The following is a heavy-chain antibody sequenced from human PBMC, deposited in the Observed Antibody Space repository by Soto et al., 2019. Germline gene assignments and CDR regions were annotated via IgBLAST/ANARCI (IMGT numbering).Heavy chain of an antibody. V-gene: IGHV4-34*01. CDR1: CGSFSGYY. J-gene: IGHJ4*02. CDR3: ARTGYSSGWYY. D-gene: IGHD6-19*01. CDR2: INHSGST. Sequence: SETLSLTCAFYCGSFSGYYWSWIRQPPGKGLEWIGEINHSGSTNYNPSLKSRVTISVDTSKNQFSLKLSSVTAADTAVYYCARTGYSSGWYYWGQGTLVTVSS.